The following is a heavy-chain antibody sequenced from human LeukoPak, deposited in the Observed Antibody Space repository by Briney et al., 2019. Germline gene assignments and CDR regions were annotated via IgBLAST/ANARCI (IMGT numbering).Heavy chain of an antibody. D-gene: IGHD4-23*01. CDR2: IWYDGSNK. CDR3: AKATSVVTLFDY. J-gene: IGHJ4*02. V-gene: IGHV3-33*06. Sequence: GGSLRLSCAASGFTFSSYGMHWVRQAPGKGLEWVAVIWYDGSNKYYADSVKGRFTISRDNSKNTLYLQMNSLRVDDTAVYYCAKATSVVTLFDYWGQGTLVTVSS. CDR1: GFTFSSYG.